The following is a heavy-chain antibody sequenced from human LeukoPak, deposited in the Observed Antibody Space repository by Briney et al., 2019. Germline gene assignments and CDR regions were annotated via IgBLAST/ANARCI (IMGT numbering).Heavy chain of an antibody. J-gene: IGHJ3*02. Sequence: PGGSLRLSCVVSGFTFSSYWMSWVRQAPGKGLEWVANIKQDGSEKYYVDSVKGRFTISRDNAKNSLYLQMNSLRAEDTAVYYCARVMITVTTIIDAFDIWGQGTMVTVSS. CDR3: ARVMITVTTIIDAFDI. D-gene: IGHD4-17*01. V-gene: IGHV3-7*04. CDR2: IKQDGSEK. CDR1: GFTFSSYW.